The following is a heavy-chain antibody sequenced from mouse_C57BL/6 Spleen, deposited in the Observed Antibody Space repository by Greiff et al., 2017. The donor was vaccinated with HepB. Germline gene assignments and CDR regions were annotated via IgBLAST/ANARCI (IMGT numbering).Heavy chain of an antibody. Sequence: EVQRVESGGGLVKPGGSLKLSCAASGFTFSSYAMSWVRQTPEKRLEWVATISDGGSYTYYPDNVKGRFTISRDNAKNNLYLQMSHLKSEDTAMYYCARDREILSPYFDYWGQGTTLTVSS. J-gene: IGHJ2*01. V-gene: IGHV5-4*01. CDR2: ISDGGSYT. CDR3: ARDREILSPYFDY. D-gene: IGHD1-1*01. CDR1: GFTFSSYA.